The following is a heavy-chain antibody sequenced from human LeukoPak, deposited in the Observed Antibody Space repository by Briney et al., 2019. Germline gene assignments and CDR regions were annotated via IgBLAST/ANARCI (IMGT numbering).Heavy chain of an antibody. CDR1: GFTFSSYG. CDR2: IWYDGNNK. D-gene: IGHD2-15*01. CDR3: AREPLGCSGGSCYSYGMDV. Sequence: GGSLRLSCAASGFTFSSYGMHWVRQAPGKGQEWVAVIWYDGNNKYYADSVKGRFTISRDNSKNTLYLQMNSLRAEDTAVYYCAREPLGCSGGSCYSYGMDVWGKGTTVTVSS. V-gene: IGHV3-33*01. J-gene: IGHJ6*04.